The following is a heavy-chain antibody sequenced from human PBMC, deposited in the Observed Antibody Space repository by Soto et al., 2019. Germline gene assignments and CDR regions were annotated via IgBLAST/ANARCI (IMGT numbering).Heavy chain of an antibody. CDR3: ARWTVSANNWFYP. CDR1: GFTFSSYW. Sequence: EVQLVESGGGLVLPGGSLRLSCAASGFTFSSYWMTWVRQAPGKGLEWVANIRQEGGQIDNVDSVKGRFTISRDNAKNSLYLQMNSLRAADTAVYYCARWTVSANNWFYPWGQGTLVTVSS. V-gene: IGHV3-7*05. D-gene: IGHD2-8*01. CDR2: IRQEGGQI. J-gene: IGHJ5*02.